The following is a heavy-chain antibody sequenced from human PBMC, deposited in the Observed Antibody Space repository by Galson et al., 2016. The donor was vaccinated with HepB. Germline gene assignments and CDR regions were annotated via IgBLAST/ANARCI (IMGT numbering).Heavy chain of an antibody. V-gene: IGHV3-53*01. CDR3: AGGAGAGY. J-gene: IGHJ4*02. CDR1: GFRVSGNY. CDR2: IYSGGRT. Sequence: SLRLSCAASGFRVSGNYMNWVRQAPGKGLEWVSIIYSGGRTYYADSVKGRFTISRDNAKNSLYLQMSNLRAEDTAVYYCAGGAGAGYWGQGTLVTVSS. D-gene: IGHD3-10*01.